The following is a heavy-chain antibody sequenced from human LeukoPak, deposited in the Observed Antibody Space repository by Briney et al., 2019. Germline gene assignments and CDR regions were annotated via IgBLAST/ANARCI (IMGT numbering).Heavy chain of an antibody. CDR2: IYDSSST. CDR3: ARLSIPGIAAAGPNYYFDY. V-gene: IGHV4-59*08. J-gene: IGHJ4*02. Sequence: SETLSLTCTVSGGSISSYYWSWIRQPPGKGLEWIGYIYDSSSTNYNPSLKSRVTISVDTSKNQFSLKLSSVTAADTAVYYCARLSIPGIAAAGPNYYFDYWGQGTLVTVSS. CDR1: GGSISSYY. D-gene: IGHD6-13*01.